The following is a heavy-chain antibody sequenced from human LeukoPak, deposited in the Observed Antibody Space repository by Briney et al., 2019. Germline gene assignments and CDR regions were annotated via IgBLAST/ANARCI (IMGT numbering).Heavy chain of an antibody. CDR3: TRENRAFCPFAF. Sequence: SETLSLTCGVSGGSIDSTNYWSWVRQAPGKGLEWIGEIAHDGTRNYNSSLRSRVAMSFDRANNYFSLSLTAVTAADTALYYCTRENRAFCPFAFWGQGGLVTVSS. CDR1: GGSIDSTNY. J-gene: IGHJ4*02. V-gene: IGHV4-4*02. CDR2: IAHDGTR. D-gene: IGHD2/OR15-2a*01.